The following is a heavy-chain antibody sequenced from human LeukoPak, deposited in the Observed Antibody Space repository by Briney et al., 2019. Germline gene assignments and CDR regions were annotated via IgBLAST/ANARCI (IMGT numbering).Heavy chain of an antibody. CDR3: ARGGYYDSSGYPYYFDY. V-gene: IGHV3-30-3*01. Sequence: GGSLRLSCAASGFTLSSYAMHWVRQAPGKGLEWVAVISYDGSNKYYADSVKGRFTISRDNSKNTLYLQMNSLRAEDTAVYYCARGGYYDSSGYPYYFDYWGQGTLVTVSS. J-gene: IGHJ4*02. D-gene: IGHD3-22*01. CDR2: ISYDGSNK. CDR1: GFTLSSYA.